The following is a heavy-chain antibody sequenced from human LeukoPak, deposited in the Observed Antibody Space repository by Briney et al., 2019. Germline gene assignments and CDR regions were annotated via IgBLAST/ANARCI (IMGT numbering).Heavy chain of an antibody. Sequence: SETLSLTCAVSGGSISSYYWSWIRQPPGKGLEWIGYIYYSGSTNHNPSLKSRVTISVDTSKNQFSLKLSSVTAADTAVYYCARMSSYNYYYYYMDVWGKGTTVTVSS. V-gene: IGHV4-59*01. J-gene: IGHJ6*03. CDR1: GGSISSYY. CDR2: IYYSGST. CDR3: ARMSSYNYYYYYMDV. D-gene: IGHD3-3*01.